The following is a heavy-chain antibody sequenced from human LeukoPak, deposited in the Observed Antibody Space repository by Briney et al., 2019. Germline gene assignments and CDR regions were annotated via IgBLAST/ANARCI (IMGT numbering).Heavy chain of an antibody. Sequence: GGSLRLSCAASGFTFSSYAMSWVRQAPGKGLEWVPAISGSGGSTYYADSVKGRFTISRDNSKNTLYLQMNSLRAEDTAVYYCAKGSLLWFGELEWGQGTLVTVSS. CDR3: AKGSLLWFGELE. D-gene: IGHD3-10*01. CDR2: ISGSGGST. V-gene: IGHV3-23*01. CDR1: GFTFSSYA. J-gene: IGHJ4*02.